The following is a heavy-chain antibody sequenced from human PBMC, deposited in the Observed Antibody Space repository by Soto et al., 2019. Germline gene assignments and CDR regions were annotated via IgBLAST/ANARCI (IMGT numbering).Heavy chain of an antibody. D-gene: IGHD1-26*01. J-gene: IGHJ4*02. V-gene: IGHV4-30-2*01. CDR3: ARGGGSDSFDY. Sequence: SETLSLTCTVPGASITFGGYSWSWIRQTPGKGLEWIGYINHLETTFYNPSFESRLTLSIDRAKNQFSLKLHSMSAADRAVYFCARGGGSDSFDYWGQGILVTVSS. CDR1: GASITFGGYS. CDR2: INHLETT.